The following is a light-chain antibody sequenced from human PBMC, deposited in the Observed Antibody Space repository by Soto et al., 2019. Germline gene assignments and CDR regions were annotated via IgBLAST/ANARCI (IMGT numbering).Light chain of an antibody. CDR1: KLGNKY. Sequence: SYELTQPPSVSVSPGQTASITCSGHKLGNKYACWYQQKPGQSPVLVIYQDRKRPSGIPERFSGSNSGNTATLTISGTQAMDKADYYCQAWDSSTVVFGGGTKLTVL. J-gene: IGLJ2*01. V-gene: IGLV3-1*01. CDR2: QDR. CDR3: QAWDSSTVV.